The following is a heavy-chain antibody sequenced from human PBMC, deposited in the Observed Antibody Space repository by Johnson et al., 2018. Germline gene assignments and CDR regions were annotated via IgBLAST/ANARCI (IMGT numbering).Heavy chain of an antibody. CDR2: IKSKTDGGTT. CDR3: TTTAEGYYYYYGMDV. J-gene: IGHJ6*02. D-gene: IGHD2-21*02. V-gene: IGHV3-15*01. Sequence: EVQLVESGGGLVKPGGSLRLSCAASGFTFSNAWMSWVRQAPGKGLEWVGRIKSKTDGGTTDYAAPVKGRFTISRDDSKNTLYMQMNSLKTEATAVYYCTTTAEGYYYYYGMDVWGQGTTVTVSS. CDR1: GFTFSNAW.